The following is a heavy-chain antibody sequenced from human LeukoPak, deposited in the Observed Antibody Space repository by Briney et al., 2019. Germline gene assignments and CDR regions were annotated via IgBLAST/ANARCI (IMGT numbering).Heavy chain of an antibody. V-gene: IGHV4-39*07. D-gene: IGHD3-10*01. CDR2: IYYSGST. CDR1: GGSISSSSYY. J-gene: IGHJ4*02. Sequence: NPSETLSLTCSVSGGSISSSSYYWGWIRQPPGKGLEWIGSIYYSGSTYYNPSLKSRVTISVDRSKNQFSLKLSSVTAADTAVYYCARSTMVRGAVAFDYWGQGTLVTVSS. CDR3: ARSTMVRGAVAFDY.